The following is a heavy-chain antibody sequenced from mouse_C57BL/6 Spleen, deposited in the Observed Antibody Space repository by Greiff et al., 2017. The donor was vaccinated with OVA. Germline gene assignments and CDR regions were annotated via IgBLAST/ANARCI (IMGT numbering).Heavy chain of an antibody. CDR2: ISNLAYSI. Sequence: EVMLVESGGGLVQPGGSLKLSCAASGFTFSDYGMAWVRQAPRKGPEWVAFISNLAYSIYYADTVTGRFTISRENAKNNLYLEMSSLRSEDTAMYYCARHPHYGSSPYYAMDYWGQGTSVTVSS. CDR1: GFTFSDYG. CDR3: ARHPHYGSSPYYAMDY. V-gene: IGHV5-15*04. J-gene: IGHJ4*01. D-gene: IGHD1-1*01.